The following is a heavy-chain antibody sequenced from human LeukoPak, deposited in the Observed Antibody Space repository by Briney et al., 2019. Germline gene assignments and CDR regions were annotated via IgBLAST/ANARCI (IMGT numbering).Heavy chain of an antibody. CDR1: GFTFDDYA. CDR3: AKDVSAASYYYYYGMDG. CDR2: ISWNSGSI. D-gene: IGHD2-2*01. J-gene: IGHJ6*02. V-gene: IGHV3-9*01. Sequence: GRSLRLSCAASGFTFDDYAMHWVRQAPGKGLEWVSGISWNSGSIGYADSVKGRFTISRDNAKNSLYLQMNSLRAEDTALYYCAKDVSAASYYYYYGMDGWGQGTTVTVS.